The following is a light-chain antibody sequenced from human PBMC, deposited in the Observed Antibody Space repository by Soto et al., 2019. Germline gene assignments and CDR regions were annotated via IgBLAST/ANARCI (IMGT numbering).Light chain of an antibody. CDR3: LQHNTYPYT. J-gene: IGKJ2*01. CDR2: AAS. V-gene: IGKV1-17*01. CDR1: QGIGNL. Sequence: DIQMTQSPSSRFASVGARVTIPSRASQGIGNLLGWFQHKPGKAPKRLIYAASSLQGGVPSRFSGSGSGTEFTLTITGLQPEDFADYYCLQHNTYPYTFGQGTKLEIK.